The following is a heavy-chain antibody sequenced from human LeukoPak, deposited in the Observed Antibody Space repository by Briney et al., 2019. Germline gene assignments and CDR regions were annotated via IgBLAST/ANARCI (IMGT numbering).Heavy chain of an antibody. J-gene: IGHJ3*02. CDR3: AKRYCSGGSCYSGVAFDI. Sequence: GGSLRLSCSASGFTFSSYGMHWVRQAPGKGLEWVALRSYDGSNKYYADSVKGRFTISRDNSKNALYLQMNRLRAEDTAVYYCAKRYCSGGSCYSGVAFDIWGQGTMVTVSS. CDR1: GFTFSSYG. V-gene: IGHV3-30*18. D-gene: IGHD2-15*01. CDR2: RSYDGSNK.